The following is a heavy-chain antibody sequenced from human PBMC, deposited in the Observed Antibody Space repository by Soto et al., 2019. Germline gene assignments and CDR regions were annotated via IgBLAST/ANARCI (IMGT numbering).Heavy chain of an antibody. CDR1: GFTFSSYS. D-gene: IGHD3-3*01. J-gene: IGHJ3*02. CDR2: ISSSSSTI. CDR3: ARDRGGDMRCDFWSGYCPHDAFDI. V-gene: IGHV3-48*02. Sequence: PGGSLRLSCAASGFTFSSYSMNWVRQAPGKGLEWVSYISSSSSTIYYADSVKGRFTISGDNAKNSLYLQMNSLRDEDTAVYYCARDRGGDMRCDFWSGYCPHDAFDIWGQGTMVTVSS.